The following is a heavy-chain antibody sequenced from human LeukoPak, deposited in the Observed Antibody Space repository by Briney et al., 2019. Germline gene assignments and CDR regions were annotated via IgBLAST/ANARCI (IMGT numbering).Heavy chain of an antibody. Sequence: PGGSLRLSCAASGFTFSSYWMRWVRQAPGKGLVWVSRINTAGSSTTYADSVKGRFTISRDNAKNTLYLQMNSLRAEDTAVYYCARDPHPVSDYGSGSHDYWGQGTLVTVSS. CDR1: GFTFSSYW. J-gene: IGHJ4*02. CDR2: INTAGSST. CDR3: ARDPHPVSDYGSGSHDY. V-gene: IGHV3-74*01. D-gene: IGHD3-10*01.